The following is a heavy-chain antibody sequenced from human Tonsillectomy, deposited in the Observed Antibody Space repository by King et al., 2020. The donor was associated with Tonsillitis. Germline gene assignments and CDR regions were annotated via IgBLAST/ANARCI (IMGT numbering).Heavy chain of an antibody. Sequence: QLQESGPGLVKPSETLSLTCTVSGGSISSSSYYWGWIRQPPGKGLEWIGSIYYSGSTYYNPSLKSRVTISVATSKNQFSLTLSSVTAADTAVYYCARLRRYYYDSSGTNDAFDIWGQGTMVTVSS. V-gene: IGHV4-39*07. CDR2: IYYSGST. CDR1: GGSISSSSYY. D-gene: IGHD3-22*01. CDR3: ARLRRYYYDSSGTNDAFDI. J-gene: IGHJ3*02.